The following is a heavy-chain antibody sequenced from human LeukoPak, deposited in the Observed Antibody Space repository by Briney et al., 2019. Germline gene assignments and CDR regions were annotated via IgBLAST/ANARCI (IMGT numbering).Heavy chain of an antibody. Sequence: GGSLRLSCAASGFTFSSYGMSWVRQAPGKGLEWVSAISRSGGSTYYADSVKGRFTISRDNSKNTLYLQMNSLRAEDTAVYYCAKGGSIQLWLRADAFDIWGQGTMVTVSS. CDR1: GFTFSSYG. CDR3: AKGGSIQLWLRADAFDI. CDR2: ISRSGGST. V-gene: IGHV3-23*01. J-gene: IGHJ3*02. D-gene: IGHD5-18*01.